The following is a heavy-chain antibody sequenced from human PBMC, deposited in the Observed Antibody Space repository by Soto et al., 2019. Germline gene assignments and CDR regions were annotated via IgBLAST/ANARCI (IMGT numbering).Heavy chain of an antibody. CDR1: GGSISSYF. J-gene: IGHJ4*02. V-gene: IGHV4-59*01. D-gene: IGHD6-13*01. CDR2: VYYTGTT. CDR3: ARDLAAVPRAFDY. Sequence: SETLSLTCTVSGGSISSYFYIWVRQPPGKGLEWIGSVYYTGTTDYNPSLKSRVTISVDTSKTQFSLNLRSVTAADTAVYYCARDLAAVPRAFDYWGPGTLLTSPQ.